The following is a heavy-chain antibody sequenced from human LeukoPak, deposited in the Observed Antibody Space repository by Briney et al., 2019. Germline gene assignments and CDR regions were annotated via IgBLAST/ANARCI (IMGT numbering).Heavy chain of an antibody. Sequence: SVKVSCKASGYTFTSHYMHWVRQAPGQGLEWMGGIIPIFGTANYAQKFQGRVTITADESTSTAYMELSSLRSEDTAVYYCARDFPPHYSSGWPNWFDPWGQGTLVTVSS. D-gene: IGHD6-19*01. J-gene: IGHJ5*02. V-gene: IGHV1-69*13. CDR2: IIPIFGTA. CDR3: ARDFPPHYSSGWPNWFDP. CDR1: GYTFTSHY.